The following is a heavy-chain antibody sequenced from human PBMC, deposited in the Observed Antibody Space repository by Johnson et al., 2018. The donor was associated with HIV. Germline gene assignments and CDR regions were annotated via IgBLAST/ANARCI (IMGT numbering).Heavy chain of an antibody. Sequence: ASGFTFSSYAMHWVRQAPGKGLEWVSAISGSGGSTYYAGSVKGRFTISRDNSKNTLYLQMNSLRVDDTTIYYCARAYTYGAFDIWGQGTMVTVSS. CDR3: ARAYTYGAFDI. CDR1: GFTFSSYA. V-gene: IGHV3-23*01. J-gene: IGHJ3*02. CDR2: ISGSGGST. D-gene: IGHD5-18*01.